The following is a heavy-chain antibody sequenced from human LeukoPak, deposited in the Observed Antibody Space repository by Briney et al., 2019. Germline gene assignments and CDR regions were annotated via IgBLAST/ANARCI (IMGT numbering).Heavy chain of an antibody. D-gene: IGHD3/OR15-3a*01. Sequence: RASVTVSFKASGGTFSSYAISWVRQAPGQGLEWMGWISAYNGNTNYAQKLQGRVTMTTDTSTSTAYMELRSLRSDDTAVYYCAREGGLRDAFDIWGQGTMVTVSS. V-gene: IGHV1-18*01. CDR1: GGTFSSYA. J-gene: IGHJ3*02. CDR3: AREGGLRDAFDI. CDR2: ISAYNGNT.